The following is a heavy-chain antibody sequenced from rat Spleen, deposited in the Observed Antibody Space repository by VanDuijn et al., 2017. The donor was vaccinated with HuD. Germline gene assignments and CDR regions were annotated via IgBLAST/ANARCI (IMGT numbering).Heavy chain of an antibody. V-gene: IGHV5-31*01. CDR1: GFTFNNYW. Sequence: EVQLVESGGGLVQPGRSLKLSCVASGFTFNNYWMTWIRQSPGKGLEWVASITNTGGSTYYPDSVKGRFTISRDNAKSTLYLQMDSLRSEDTATYYWTRTSYGGYRDWFAYWGQGTLVTVSS. CDR2: ITNTGGST. J-gene: IGHJ3*01. D-gene: IGHD1-11*01. CDR3: TRTSYGGYRDWFAY.